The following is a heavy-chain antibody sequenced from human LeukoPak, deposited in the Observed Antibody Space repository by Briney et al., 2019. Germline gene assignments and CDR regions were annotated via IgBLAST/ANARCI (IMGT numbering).Heavy chain of an antibody. Sequence: GGSLRLSRAASGFTVSSNYMSWVRQAPGKGLEWVSVIYSGGRTYSADSVKGRFTISRDNSKNTLYLQMNSLRAEDTAVYYCATMKGYCSGGTCWGYYYYYMDVWGKGTTVTVSS. J-gene: IGHJ6*03. CDR3: ATMKGYCSGGTCWGYYYYYMDV. CDR2: IYSGGRT. D-gene: IGHD2-15*01. V-gene: IGHV3-66*02. CDR1: GFTVSSNY.